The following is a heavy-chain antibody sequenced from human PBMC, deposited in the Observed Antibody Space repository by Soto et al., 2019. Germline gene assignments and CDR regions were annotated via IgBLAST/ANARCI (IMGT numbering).Heavy chain of an antibody. CDR3: ARVIITMVRGVIIFSYGMDV. V-gene: IGHV4-59*01. D-gene: IGHD3-10*01. J-gene: IGHJ6*02. Sequence: SETMSLTCTVSGGSISSYYWSWIRQHPGKGLEWIGYIYYSGSTNYNPSLKSRVTISVDTSKNQFSLKLSSVTAADTAVYYCARVIITMVRGVIIFSYGMDVWGQGTTVTVSS. CDR1: GGSISSYY. CDR2: IYYSGST.